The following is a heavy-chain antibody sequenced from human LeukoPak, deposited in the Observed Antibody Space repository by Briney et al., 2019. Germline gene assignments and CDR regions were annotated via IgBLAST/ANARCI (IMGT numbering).Heavy chain of an antibody. CDR1: DCSFNDYY. CDR2: INHSGST. CDR3: TRRGPGD. Sequence: SETLSLTCEVYDCSFNDYYWSWIRQPPWEGLEWIGEINHSGSTNYNPSLKSRVTISVDTSKNQFSLNLSSMTAADTAVYYCTRRGPGDWGQGTLVTVSS. J-gene: IGHJ4*02. V-gene: IGHV4-34*01. D-gene: IGHD3-10*01.